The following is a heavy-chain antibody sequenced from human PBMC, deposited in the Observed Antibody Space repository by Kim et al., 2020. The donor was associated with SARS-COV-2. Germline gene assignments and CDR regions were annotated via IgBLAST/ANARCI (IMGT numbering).Heavy chain of an antibody. V-gene: IGHV4-39*01. CDR3: ARQRLWFSATDV. D-gene: IGHD3-10*01. CDR1: GDSIINNNYY. J-gene: IGHJ6*02. Sequence: SETLSLTCTVSGDSIINNNYYWAWIRQPPGKGLEWMGFIYYRGRIYYNPSLESRVTMSVDTPKNQFSLKLMSVTAADTAVYYCARQRLWFSATDVWGQGTTVTVSS. CDR2: IYYRGRI.